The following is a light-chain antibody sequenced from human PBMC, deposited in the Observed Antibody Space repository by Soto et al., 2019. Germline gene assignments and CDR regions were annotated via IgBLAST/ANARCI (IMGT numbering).Light chain of an antibody. CDR3: QQYNSYSPGYT. CDR1: QSISSW. CDR2: DAS. Sequence: DIQMTQSPSTLSASVGDRVTITCRASQSISSWLAWYQQKPGKAPKLLIYDASSLEGGVPSRFSGSGSGTEFSLTISSLQPDDVATNYCQQYNSYSPGYTFGQGTKLEIK. J-gene: IGKJ2*01. V-gene: IGKV1-5*01.